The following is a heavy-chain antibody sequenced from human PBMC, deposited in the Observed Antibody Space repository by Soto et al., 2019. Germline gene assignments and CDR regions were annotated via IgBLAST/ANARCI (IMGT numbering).Heavy chain of an antibody. Sequence: GASVKVSCKASGYTFTSYGISWVRQAPGQGLEWMGWISAYNGNTNYAQKLQGRVTMTTDTSTSTAYMELRSLRSDDTAVYYCARANNVDMVATILYFDYWGQGTLVTVSS. CDR1: GYTFTSYG. D-gene: IGHD5-12*01. CDR2: ISAYNGNT. CDR3: ARANNVDMVATILYFDY. J-gene: IGHJ4*02. V-gene: IGHV1-18*01.